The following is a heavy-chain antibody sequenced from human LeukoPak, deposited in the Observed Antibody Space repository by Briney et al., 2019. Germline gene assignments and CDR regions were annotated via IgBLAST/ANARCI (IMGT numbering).Heavy chain of an antibody. Sequence: PSETLSLTCAVYGGSFSGYYWSWIRQPPGKGLEWIGEINHSGSTNYNPSLKSRVTISVDTSKNQFPLKLSSVTAADTAVYYCARSGGYYYYYGMDVWGQGTTVTVSS. CDR3: ARSGGYYYYYGMDV. CDR2: INHSGST. D-gene: IGHD2-15*01. J-gene: IGHJ6*02. V-gene: IGHV4-34*01. CDR1: GGSFSGYY.